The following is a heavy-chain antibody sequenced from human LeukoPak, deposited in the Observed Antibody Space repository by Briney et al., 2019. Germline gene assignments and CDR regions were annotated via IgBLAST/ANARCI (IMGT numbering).Heavy chain of an antibody. V-gene: IGHV3-33*01. CDR3: ARGYDDSSGRPRYFDY. Sequence: PGRSLRLSCAASGFTFSSYGMHWVRQAPGKGLEWVAVIWYDGSNKYYADSVKGRFTISRDNSKNTLYLQMNSLRAEDTAVYYCARGYDDSSGRPRYFDYWGQGTLVTVSS. CDR2: IWYDGSNK. J-gene: IGHJ4*02. D-gene: IGHD3-22*01. CDR1: GFTFSSYG.